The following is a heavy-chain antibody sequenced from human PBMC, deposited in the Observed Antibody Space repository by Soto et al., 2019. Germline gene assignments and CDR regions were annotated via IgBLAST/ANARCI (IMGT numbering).Heavy chain of an antibody. J-gene: IGHJ4*02. CDR1: GGSISSGENF. CDR3: ARDTGTYPYYFDS. Sequence: QVQLQESGPGLVKPSQTLSLTCTVSGGSISSGENFWNWIRQSPGKGLELIGYIHHSGSTYYNPSLKSRLTISVDTSKNQISLKLNSVTAADTAVYYCARDTGTYPYYFDSWGQGTLVTVSS. D-gene: IGHD1-26*01. CDR2: IHHSGST. V-gene: IGHV4-30-4*01.